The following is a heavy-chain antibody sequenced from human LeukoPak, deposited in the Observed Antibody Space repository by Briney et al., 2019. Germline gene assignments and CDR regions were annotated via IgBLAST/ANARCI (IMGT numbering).Heavy chain of an antibody. CDR3: ARDPPGLTLGSPGDY. CDR2: ISANNDDT. CDR1: GYTFTSYG. D-gene: IGHD3-16*01. Sequence: ASVKVSCKASGYTFTSYGIAWVRQAPGQGLQWMGWISANNDDTSYSQKLQGRVTMTTDTSANTAYMELRSLTSGDTAVYYCARDPPGLTLGSPGDYWGQGTLVIVSS. J-gene: IGHJ4*02. V-gene: IGHV1-18*01.